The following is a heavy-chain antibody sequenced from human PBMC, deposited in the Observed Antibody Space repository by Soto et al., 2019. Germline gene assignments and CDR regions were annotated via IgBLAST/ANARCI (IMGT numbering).Heavy chain of an antibody. V-gene: IGHV1-2*02. CDR2: IGPNSGGT. CDR1: GYTFTGYY. D-gene: IGHD1-26*01. Sequence: ASVKVSCKASGYTFTGYYIHWVRQAPGQGLEWMGEIGPNSGGTRYAPKFQGRVTMTRDTSISTVYMELSNLSPDDTAVYYCGRGRSGQIVVFYWGQGTPVTVSS. J-gene: IGHJ4*02. CDR3: GRGRSGQIVVFY.